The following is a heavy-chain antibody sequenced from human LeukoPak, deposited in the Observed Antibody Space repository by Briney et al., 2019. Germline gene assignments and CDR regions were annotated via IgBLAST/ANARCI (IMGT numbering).Heavy chain of an antibody. V-gene: IGHV1-2*02. CDR1: GYTFTGYY. J-gene: IGHJ4*02. CDR3: ARGYYDSSGYFF. D-gene: IGHD3-22*01. Sequence: ASVTVSCKASGYTFTGYYMHWVRQAPGQGLEWMGWIDPNNGGTNYAQKFQGRVTMTRDTSISTAYMELSRLRSDDTAVYYCARGYYDSSGYFFWGQGTLVTVSS. CDR2: IDPNNGGT.